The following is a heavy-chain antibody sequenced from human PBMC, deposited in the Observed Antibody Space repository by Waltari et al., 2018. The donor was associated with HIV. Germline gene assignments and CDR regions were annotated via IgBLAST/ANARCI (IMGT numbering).Heavy chain of an antibody. D-gene: IGHD6-13*01. CDR1: GYTLTSYA. J-gene: IGHJ6*02. CDR2: INAGNDNR. V-gene: IGHV1-3*01. Sequence: QVQLVQSGAEVKKPGASVKVSCKASGYTLTSYAIHWVRQAPGQRLEWMGWINAGNDNRKYAQKFQGRVTITRDTSANTAYMELSSLRSEDTAVYYCARGLSSSWYYYGMDVWGQGTTVTVSS. CDR3: ARGLSSSWYYYGMDV.